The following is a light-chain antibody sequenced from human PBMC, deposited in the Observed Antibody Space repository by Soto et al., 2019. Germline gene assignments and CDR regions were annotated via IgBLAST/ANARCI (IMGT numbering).Light chain of an antibody. Sequence: EIVMTQSPDTLSVSPGERATLSCRASQSVGSKLAWYQQKPGQAPRLLIYGASTRATAIPARFSGSGSGTDFTLTISGLEPEDFAVYYCHQYGSSPRTFGQGTKVDIK. CDR1: QSVGSK. CDR3: HQYGSSPRT. V-gene: IGKV3-20*01. J-gene: IGKJ1*01. CDR2: GAS.